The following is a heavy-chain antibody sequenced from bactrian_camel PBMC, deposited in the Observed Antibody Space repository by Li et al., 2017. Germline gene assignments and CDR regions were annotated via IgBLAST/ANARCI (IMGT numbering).Heavy chain of an antibody. J-gene: IGHJ4*01. Sequence: VQLVESGGDLVQPGGSLRLSCAASGFTFSSYAMSWVRQAPGKGLEWVSAITSGGGVTYYADSVKGRFTISRDNAKNTLYLQMNSLKPEDTAMYYCANLGDYGLEAHWGQGTQVTVS. CDR2: ITSGGGVT. CDR3: ANLGDYGLEAH. CDR1: GFTFSSYA. D-gene: IGHD5*01. V-gene: IGHV3S31*01.